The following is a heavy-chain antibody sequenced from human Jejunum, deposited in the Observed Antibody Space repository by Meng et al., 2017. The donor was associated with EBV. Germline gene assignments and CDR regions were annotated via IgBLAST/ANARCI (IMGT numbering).Heavy chain of an antibody. J-gene: IGHJ5*02. CDR1: RDAICSIGVS. Sequence: LQRQASVAEPVKPSQTLSLPCGYSRDAICSIGVSWESRPRAAGLGLMYYGSIDYSVIHYFNPSLNSRVTISVDTSKIHVSLILNSVTAADTAMYYCVRQHLLHNYFDPWGQGTLVTVSS. CDR3: VRQHLLHNYFDP. CDR2: IDYSVIH. V-gene: IGHV4-30-2*01. D-gene: IGHD6-13*01.